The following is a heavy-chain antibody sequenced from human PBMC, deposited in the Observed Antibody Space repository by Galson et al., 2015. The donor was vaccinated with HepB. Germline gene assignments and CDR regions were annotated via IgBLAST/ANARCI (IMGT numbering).Heavy chain of an antibody. J-gene: IGHJ4*02. CDR1: GFTFSSYS. D-gene: IGHD4-17*01. CDR2: ISSSSSTI. Sequence: SLRLSCAASGFTFSSYSMNWVRQAPGKGLEWVSYISSSSSTIYYADSVKGRFTISRDNAKNSLYLQMNSLRAEDTAVYYCARDASYGDYEGEAFDYWGQGTLVTVSS. V-gene: IGHV3-48*01. CDR3: ARDASYGDYEGEAFDY.